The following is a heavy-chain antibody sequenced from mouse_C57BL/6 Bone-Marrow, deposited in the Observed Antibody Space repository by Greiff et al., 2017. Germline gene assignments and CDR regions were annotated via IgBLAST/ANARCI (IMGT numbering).Heavy chain of an antibody. Sequence: EVQLQQSGPELVKPGASVTISCKASGYSFTDYNMNWVKQSNGKSLEWIGVINPNYGTTCYNQKFKGKATLTVDQSSSTAYMQLNSLTSEDSAVYYGARGYDYDYAMDYWGQGTSVTVSS. V-gene: IGHV1-39*01. CDR2: INPNYGTT. J-gene: IGHJ4*01. CDR3: ARGYDYDYAMDY. D-gene: IGHD2-4*01. CDR1: GYSFTDYN.